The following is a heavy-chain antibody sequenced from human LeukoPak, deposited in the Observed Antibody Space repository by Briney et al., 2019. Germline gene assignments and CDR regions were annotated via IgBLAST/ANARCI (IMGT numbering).Heavy chain of an antibody. Sequence: GESLKISCKASGYRFTSYWIGWVRQMPGKGLEWVGIIYPSDSDARYSPSFQGQVTISADKSINTAYLQWSSLKASDTATYYCARRNYDILTGYYNDYFDYWGQGTLVTVSS. CDR2: IYPSDSDA. CDR1: GYRFTSYW. CDR3: ARRNYDILTGYYNDYFDY. D-gene: IGHD3-9*01. J-gene: IGHJ4*02. V-gene: IGHV5-51*01.